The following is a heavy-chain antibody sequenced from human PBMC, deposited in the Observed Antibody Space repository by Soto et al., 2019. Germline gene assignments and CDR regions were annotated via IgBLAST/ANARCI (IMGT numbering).Heavy chain of an antibody. CDR3: ARGNDWKSSTFDI. Sequence: QVQLQESGPGLVKPSETLSLTCSVSGGSLSRYYWTWIRQPAGKGLDWIGYVYYSGNTNYNPSLKSRVTISVDTSKNQFSLNLGSVTAADTAVYYCARGNDWKSSTFDIWGQGTMVSVSS. V-gene: IGHV4-59*01. CDR2: VYYSGNT. J-gene: IGHJ3*02. D-gene: IGHD2-21*01. CDR1: GGSLSRYY.